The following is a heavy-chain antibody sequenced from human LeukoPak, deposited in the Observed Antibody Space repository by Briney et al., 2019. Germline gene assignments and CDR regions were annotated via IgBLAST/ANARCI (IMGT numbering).Heavy chain of an antibody. V-gene: IGHV1-18*01. CDR2: ISTYTGRA. CDR3: ARADGTNSGTNAFDV. CDR1: VYRFNVYD. J-gene: IGHJ3*01. Sequence: GASVKVSCKTSVYRFNVYDILWVRQAPGHGLAYVGWISTYTGRAEYAQKFQGRVSVITDTSTSTAYLELTNLTSSDTGLYYCARADGTNSGTNAFDVWGLGTMVTVAS. D-gene: IGHD4-23*01.